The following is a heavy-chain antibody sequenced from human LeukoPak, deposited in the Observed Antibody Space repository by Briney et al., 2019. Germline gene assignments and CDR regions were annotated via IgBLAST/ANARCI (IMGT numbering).Heavy chain of an antibody. CDR2: IYTSGST. D-gene: IGHD3-16*01. CDR3: ARDKGHYDVDY. V-gene: IGHV4-61*02. CDR1: GGSISSGSYY. Sequence: SETLSLTCTVSGGSISSGSYYWSWIRQPAGKGLEWNGRIYTSGSTNYNPSLKSRVTISVDTSKNQFSLKLSSVTAADTAIYYCARDKGHYDVDYWGQGTLVTVSS. J-gene: IGHJ4*02.